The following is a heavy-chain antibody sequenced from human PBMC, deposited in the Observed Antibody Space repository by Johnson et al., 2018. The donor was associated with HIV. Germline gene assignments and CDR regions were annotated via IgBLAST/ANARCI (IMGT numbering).Heavy chain of an antibody. V-gene: IGHV3-11*04. J-gene: IGHJ3*02. CDR3: ARDLGDGYNWDAFDI. Sequence: QVQLVESGGGLVQPGGSLRLSCAASGFTVSSNYMSWIRQAPGKGLEWVSYISSSGSTIYYADSVKGRFTISRDNAKNSLYLQMTSLRAEETAVYYCARDLGDGYNWDAFDIWGQGTMVTVSS. CDR1: GFTVSSNY. CDR2: ISSSGSTI. D-gene: IGHD5-24*01.